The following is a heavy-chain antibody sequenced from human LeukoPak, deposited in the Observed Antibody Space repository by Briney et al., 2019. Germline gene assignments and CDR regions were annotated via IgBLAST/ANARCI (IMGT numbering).Heavy chain of an antibody. CDR2: INPNSGGT. CDR1: GYTFTGYY. D-gene: IGHD4-17*01. CDR3: ARDRLTTVTLHFDY. Sequence: ASVKVSCKASGYTFTGYYMHWVRQAPGQGLEWMGWINPNSGGTNYAQKFQGRVTMTRDTSISTAYMELSRLRSDDTAVYYCARDRLTTVTLHFDYWGQGTLVTVSS. V-gene: IGHV1-2*02. J-gene: IGHJ4*02.